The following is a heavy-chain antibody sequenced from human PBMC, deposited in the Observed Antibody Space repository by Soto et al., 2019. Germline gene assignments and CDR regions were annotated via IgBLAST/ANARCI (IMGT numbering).Heavy chain of an antibody. CDR2: IYYNGFT. J-gene: IGHJ5*02. CDR3: ARQSDFWSDSSSFDP. D-gene: IGHD3-3*01. Sequence: PLVTMSLRCTVVGGTISSLCCRWISKPQGKGLEWIGSIYYNGFTYYNPSLKIRVTISVDTSKNHFSLKVRSVTATDTAVYYCARQSDFWSDSSSFDPLGQGTLVTVSS. CDR1: GGTISSLC. V-gene: IGHV4-39*01.